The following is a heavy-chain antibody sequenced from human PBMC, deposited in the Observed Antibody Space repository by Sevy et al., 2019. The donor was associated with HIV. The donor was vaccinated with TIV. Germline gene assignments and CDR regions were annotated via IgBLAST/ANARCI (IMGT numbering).Heavy chain of an antibody. J-gene: IGHJ4*02. CDR1: GFSLSTSGVG. D-gene: IGHD3-10*01. V-gene: IGHV2-5*02. CDR2: IYWDDDT. CDR3: AHRRMVRGVITAPFDY. Sequence: SGPTLVNPTQTLTLTCTFSGFSLSTSGVGVGWIRQPPGKALKWLALIYWDDDTRNSKSLKSRLNITKDTSTNQVVLTMTSLDPVDTATYFCAHRRMVRGVITAPFDYWGQGTLVTVSS.